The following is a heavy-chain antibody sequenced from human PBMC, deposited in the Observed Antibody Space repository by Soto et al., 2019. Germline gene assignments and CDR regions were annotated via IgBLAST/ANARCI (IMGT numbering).Heavy chain of an antibody. CDR1: GFMFRSYA. CDR2: ISGGGAAT. J-gene: IGHJ4*02. Sequence: EVQLLESGGGLVQPGGSLRLSCAASGFMFRSYATNWVRQAPGKGLEWVSGISGGGAATYYADSVKGRFTITRDNSKHTLFLQMNSLTAEDTAVYYCAKDEKEWLRLSRILNGGVFDYWGQGALVTVSS. V-gene: IGHV3-23*01. CDR3: AKDEKEWLRLSRILNGGVFDY. D-gene: IGHD5-12*01.